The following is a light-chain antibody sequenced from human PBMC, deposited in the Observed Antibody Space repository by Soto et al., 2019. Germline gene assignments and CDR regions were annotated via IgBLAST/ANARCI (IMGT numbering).Light chain of an antibody. CDR1: SSDVGGYNY. Sequence: QSVLTQPPSASGSPGQSVTISCTGTSSDVGGYNYVSWYQQHPGEAPKLLIYEVTKRPSGVPARFSGSKSGSTASLTVSGFQAEDEADYYCSSYGGNNNLLFGGGTKLTVL. CDR3: SSYGGNNNLL. CDR2: EVT. J-gene: IGLJ2*01. V-gene: IGLV2-8*01.